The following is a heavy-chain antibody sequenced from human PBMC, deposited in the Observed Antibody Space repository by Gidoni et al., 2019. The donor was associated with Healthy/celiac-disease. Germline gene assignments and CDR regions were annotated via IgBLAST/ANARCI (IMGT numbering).Heavy chain of an antibody. J-gene: IGHJ5*02. CDR3: ARGGYYDSSGLNWFDP. V-gene: IGHV4-59*01. D-gene: IGHD3-22*01. CDR2: IYSSGST. CDR1: GGSISGYY. Sequence: QVQLQESGPGLVKPSETLSLTCPVSGGSISGYYWSWIRQPPGKGLEWIGYIYSSGSTNYNPSLKSRVTISVDTSKNQFSLKLSSVTAADTAVYYCARGGYYDSSGLNWFDPWGQGTLVTVSS.